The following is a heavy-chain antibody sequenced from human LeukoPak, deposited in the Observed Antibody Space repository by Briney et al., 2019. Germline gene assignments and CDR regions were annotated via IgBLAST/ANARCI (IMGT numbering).Heavy chain of an antibody. CDR3: AKAAATQDESDY. J-gene: IGHJ4*02. Sequence: GGSLRLSCAASGFTFSSGSMNWVRQAPGKGLEWVASITSSGSYSYYAGSVKGRFTISRDNAKNSLYLQMNSLRAEDTAVCYCAKAAATQDESDYWGQGTLVTVSS. CDR2: ITSSGSYS. CDR1: GFTFSSGS. V-gene: IGHV3-21*06. D-gene: IGHD6-25*01.